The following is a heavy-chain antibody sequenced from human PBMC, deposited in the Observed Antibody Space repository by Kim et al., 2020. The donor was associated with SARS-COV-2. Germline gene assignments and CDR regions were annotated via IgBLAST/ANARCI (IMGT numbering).Heavy chain of an antibody. Sequence: ASVKVSCKASGYTFASYDLNWVRQATGQGLEWMGWMNPNSGNTGYAQKFQGRVTMTRNTSISTAYLELSSLRSEDTAFYYCAKGYSSSWFYSWGQGTLVTVSS. D-gene: IGHD6-13*01. V-gene: IGHV1-8*01. CDR3: AKGYSSSWFYS. J-gene: IGHJ5*01. CDR2: MNPNSGNT. CDR1: GYTFASYD.